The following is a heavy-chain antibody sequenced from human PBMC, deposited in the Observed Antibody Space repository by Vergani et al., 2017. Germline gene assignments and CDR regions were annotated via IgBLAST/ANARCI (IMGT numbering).Heavy chain of an antibody. D-gene: IGHD6-19*01. J-gene: IGHJ5*02. CDR1: GASIRSSNYY. V-gene: IGHV4-39*01. CDR2: IYYSGST. Sequence: QLQLQESGPGLVKPSATLSLNCSVSGASIRSSNYYWGWIRQPPGKGLEWIASIYYSGSTYYNPSLKSRVTISVDTSKNQFSLKLSSVTAADTAVYFCARHSTVEWLVKLGWIDPLGQGSLVTVSS. CDR3: ARHSTVEWLVKLGWIDP.